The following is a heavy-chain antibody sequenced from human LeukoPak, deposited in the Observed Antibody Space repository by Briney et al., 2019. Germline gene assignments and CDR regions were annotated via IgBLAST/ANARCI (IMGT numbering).Heavy chain of an antibody. D-gene: IGHD1-7*01. CDR3: ARNAYNWNSVYYYYMDV. CDR1: GGSFSSYV. CDR2: INPSGGST. Sequence: ASVKVSCKASGGSFSSYVITWVRQAPGQGLEWMGIINPSGGSTSYAQKFQGRVTMTRDTSTSTVYMELSSLRSEDTAVYYCARNAYNWNSVYYYYMDVWGKGTTVTVSS. V-gene: IGHV1-46*01. J-gene: IGHJ6*03.